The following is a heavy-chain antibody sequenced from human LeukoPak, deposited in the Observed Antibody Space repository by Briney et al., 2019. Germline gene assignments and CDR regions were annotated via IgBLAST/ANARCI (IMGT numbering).Heavy chain of an antibody. V-gene: IGHV4-34*01. J-gene: IGHJ3*02. CDR2: INHSGST. D-gene: IGHD2-2*01. CDR3: ARSNWFYCSSTSFYAGGAFDI. CDR1: GGSFSGYY. Sequence: PSETLSLNCAVYGGSFSGYYWSWIRQPPGKGLEWIGEINHSGSTNYNPSLKSRVTISVDTSKNQCSLKLSSVTAADTAVYYCARSNWFYCSSTSFYAGGAFDIWGQGTMVTVSS.